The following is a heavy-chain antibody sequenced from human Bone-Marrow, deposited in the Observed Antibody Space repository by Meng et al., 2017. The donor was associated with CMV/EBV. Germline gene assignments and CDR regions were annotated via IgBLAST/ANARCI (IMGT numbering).Heavy chain of an antibody. V-gene: IGHV3-21*01. CDR1: GFTFSGYS. J-gene: IGHJ4*02. CDR3: ARGNSYAHIFDY. CDR2: IGSSSSYI. Sequence: GGSLRLSCAASGFTFSGYSMNWVRQAPGKGLEWVSSIGSSSSYIYYADSVKGRFTISRDNAKNSLYLQMNSLRAEDTALYFCARGNSYAHIFDYWGQATLVTVSS. D-gene: IGHD5-18*01.